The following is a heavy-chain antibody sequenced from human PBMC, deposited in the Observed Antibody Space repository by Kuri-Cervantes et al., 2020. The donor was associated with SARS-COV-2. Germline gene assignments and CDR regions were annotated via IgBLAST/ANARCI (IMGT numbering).Heavy chain of an antibody. CDR1: GYTFTGYY. D-gene: IGHD2-8*01. CDR3: ARVDCTEGVCYTGLPIGTYFYFGMAV. CDR2: INPNSGAT. V-gene: IGHV1-2*02. Sequence: ASVKVSCKASGYTFTGYYIHWVRQAPGQGLEWMGWINPNSGATDYAQNFQGRITMTRATSISTAFMEFSSLRSDDTAVYYCARVDCTEGVCYTGLPIGTYFYFGMAVWGQGTTVTVSS. J-gene: IGHJ6*02.